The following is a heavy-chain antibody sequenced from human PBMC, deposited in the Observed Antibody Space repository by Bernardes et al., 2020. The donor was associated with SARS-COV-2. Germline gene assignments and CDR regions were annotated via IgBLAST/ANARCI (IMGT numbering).Heavy chain of an antibody. Sequence: SATLYPTCTGSGGSISRYYWSWIRPPAGKGLEWIGHIYSSGSTKYNPSLKSRVTMSVDTSKNQFSLKVRSVTAADTAVYYCARDSRGSGSLTWFDPWGQGTLVTVSS. V-gene: IGHV4-4*07. CDR1: GGSISRYY. CDR2: IYSSGST. J-gene: IGHJ5*02. D-gene: IGHD3-10*01. CDR3: ARDSRGSGSLTWFDP.